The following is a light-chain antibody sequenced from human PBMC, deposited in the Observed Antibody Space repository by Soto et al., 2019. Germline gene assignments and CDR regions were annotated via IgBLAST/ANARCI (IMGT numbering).Light chain of an antibody. CDR2: DAS. CDR3: QHRSNWQRALT. V-gene: IGKV3-11*01. J-gene: IGKJ4*01. Sequence: EMVLTQAPATLSLSPGERATLFGRASQTVSSYLAWYRQKPGQAPRLLIFDASNRATGSPARFNGSGSATASTLPISSLEPEDFAVYYCQHRSNWQRALTCGGRPKV. CDR1: QTVSSY.